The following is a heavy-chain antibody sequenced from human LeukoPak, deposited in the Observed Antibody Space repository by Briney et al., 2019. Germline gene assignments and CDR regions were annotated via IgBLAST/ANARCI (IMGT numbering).Heavy chain of an antibody. CDR3: ARAYSSSWYVADWFDP. CDR2: INHSGST. Sequence: SETLSLTCAVYGGSFSGYYWSWIRQPPGKGLEWIGEINHSGSTNYNPSLKSRVTISVDTSKNQFSLKLSSVTAADTAVYYCARAYSSSWYVADWFDPWGQGTLVTVSS. J-gene: IGHJ5*02. CDR1: GGSFSGYY. D-gene: IGHD6-13*01. V-gene: IGHV4-34*01.